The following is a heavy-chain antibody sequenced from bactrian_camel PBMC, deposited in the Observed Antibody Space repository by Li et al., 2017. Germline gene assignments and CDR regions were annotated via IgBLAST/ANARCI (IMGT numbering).Heavy chain of an antibody. Sequence: DVQLVESGGDSVQSGGSLRLSCVVSGHSRGSNCVGWYRLPPGRAPAEREGIAAIRRDGGETWYAASVRGRFSISQENGKYTVYLQMDNLRPEDAAVYYCAADREYPCRLTDQNTFAFWGQGTQVTVS. D-gene: IGHD4*01. CDR1: GHSRGSNC. CDR2: IRRDGGET. V-gene: IGHV3S32*01. CDR3: AADREYPCRLTDQNTFAF. J-gene: IGHJ6*01.